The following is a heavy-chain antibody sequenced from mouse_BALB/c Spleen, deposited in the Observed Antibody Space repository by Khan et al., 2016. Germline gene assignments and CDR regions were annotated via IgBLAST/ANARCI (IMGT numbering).Heavy chain of an antibody. Sequence: EVQLQESGPGLVKPSQSLSLTCTVTGYSITSDYAWNWIRQFPGNKLEWMGYISYSGSTSYNPSLKSRISITRDTSKNKFFLQLNSVTTEDTATYDCARPWGFAYWGQGTLVTVSA. J-gene: IGHJ3*01. CDR3: ARPWGFAY. V-gene: IGHV3-2*02. CDR1: GYSITSDYA. CDR2: ISYSGST. D-gene: IGHD4-1*01.